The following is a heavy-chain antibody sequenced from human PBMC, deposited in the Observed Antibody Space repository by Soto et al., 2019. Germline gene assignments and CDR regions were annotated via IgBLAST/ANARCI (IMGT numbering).Heavy chain of an antibody. J-gene: IGHJ4*02. D-gene: IGHD6-19*01. CDR2: IYGDDDE. Sequence: QITLKESGPTLVKPTQTLTLTCTFSGFSLSTSGVGVGWIRQPPGKALEWLALIYGDDDERCSPSLKSRLTXTXXTSKNQVVLTMTNMDPVDTATYYCAHAEQWLVLNYWGQGTLVTVSS. CDR3: AHAEQWLVLNY. V-gene: IGHV2-5*02. CDR1: GFSLSTSGVG.